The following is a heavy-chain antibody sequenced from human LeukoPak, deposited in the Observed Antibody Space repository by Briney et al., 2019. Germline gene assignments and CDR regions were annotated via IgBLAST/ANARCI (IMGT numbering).Heavy chain of an antibody. D-gene: IGHD5/OR15-5a*01. CDR1: GSSITSSSLY. V-gene: IGHV4-39*01. Sequence: SETLSLTCTLSGSSITSSSLYWGWIRQPPGNGLEWTGNIYYSGSTYYNPSLKSRVTMSVDPSKNQFSLKLSSVTAADTAVYYCARWVSTPRGCFDYWGQGTLVTVSS. J-gene: IGHJ4*02. CDR3: ARWVSTPRGCFDY. CDR2: IYYSGST.